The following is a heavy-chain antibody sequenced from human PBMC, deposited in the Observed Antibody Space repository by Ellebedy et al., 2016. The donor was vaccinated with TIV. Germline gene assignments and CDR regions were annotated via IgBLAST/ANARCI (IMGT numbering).Heavy chain of an antibody. J-gene: IGHJ4*02. CDR2: ISAYNGNT. CDR1: GGTFSSYA. Sequence: ASVKVSCXASGGTFSSYAISWVRQAPGQGLEWMGWISAYNGNTNYAQKLQGRVTMTTDTSTSTAYMELRSLRSDDTAVYYCARDPGLWFGELWNYFDYWGQGTLVTVSS. D-gene: IGHD3-10*01. CDR3: ARDPGLWFGELWNYFDY. V-gene: IGHV1-18*01.